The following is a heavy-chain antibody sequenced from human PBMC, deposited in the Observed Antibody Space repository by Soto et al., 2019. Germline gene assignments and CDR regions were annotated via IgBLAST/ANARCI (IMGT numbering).Heavy chain of an antibody. CDR2: IGGGDDI. CDR3: AKESISYNGIYEAFDV. D-gene: IGHD3-3*02. V-gene: IGHV3-23*01. Sequence: VQLLESGGGLVQPGGSLRLACEASGFTCSNYPMAWVRQTPGEGPEWVSTIGGGDDIFYAEAVQGRFIISRDDSRSTMYLQMDNLRVEDTAIYFCAKESISYNGIYEAFDVWGQGTVVTVSS. CDR1: GFTCSNYP. J-gene: IGHJ3*01.